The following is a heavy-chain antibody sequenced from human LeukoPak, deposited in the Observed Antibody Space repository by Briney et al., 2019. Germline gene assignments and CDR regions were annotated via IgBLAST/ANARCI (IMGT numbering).Heavy chain of an antibody. J-gene: IGHJ4*02. Sequence: ASVKVSCKASGYTFTSYYMHWVRQAPGQGLEWMGIINPSGGSTSYAQKFQGRVTMTRDTSTSTVYMELSSLRSEDTAVYYCARTLSLGDYGSGSYSYWGQGTLVTVSS. CDR3: ARTLSLGDYGSGSYSY. CDR2: INPSGGST. CDR1: GYTFTSYY. D-gene: IGHD3-10*01. V-gene: IGHV1-46*01.